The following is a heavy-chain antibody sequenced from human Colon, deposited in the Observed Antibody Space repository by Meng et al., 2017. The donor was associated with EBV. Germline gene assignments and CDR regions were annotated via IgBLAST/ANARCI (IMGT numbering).Heavy chain of an antibody. CDR2: IFYSGNT. CDR1: CDSITTNGYH. CDR3: ARERGGVTRDFDS. Sequence: RLRLQAAVPGLLQPPETLSLTCSVSCDSITTNGYHWGWIRQSPGKGLGWIGSIFYSGNTHFNPSLKTRVTISVDTSKNQFSLKLSSVTAADTAIYYCARERGGVTRDFDSWGQGALVTVSS. V-gene: IGHV4-39*06. J-gene: IGHJ4*02. D-gene: IGHD3-16*01.